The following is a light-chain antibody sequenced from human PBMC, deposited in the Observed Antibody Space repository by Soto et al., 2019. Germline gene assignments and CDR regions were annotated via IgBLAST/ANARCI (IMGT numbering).Light chain of an antibody. CDR2: VAS. CDR3: QQSYGTPIT. V-gene: IGKV1-39*01. CDR1: QSISRY. J-gene: IGKJ5*01. Sequence: DIQMTQSPSSLSASVGDRVSITCRASQSISRYLNWYQQKPGKAPNLLIYVASSLQSEVPSRFSGSGSGTDFTLTITSLQPEDSATYYCQQSYGTPITFGQGTRLEIK.